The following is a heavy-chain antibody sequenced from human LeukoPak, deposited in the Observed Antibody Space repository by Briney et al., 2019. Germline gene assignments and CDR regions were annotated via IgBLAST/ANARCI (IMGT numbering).Heavy chain of an antibody. D-gene: IGHD3-10*01. Sequence: PSETLSLTCTVSGGSISSSSYYWGWIRQPPGKGLEWIGSIYYSGSTYYNPSLKSRVTISVDTSKNQFSLKLSSVTAADTAVYYCARHFRVGGLRSGWMEFRTYYYYMDVWGKGTTVTISS. J-gene: IGHJ6*03. V-gene: IGHV4-39*01. CDR1: GGSISSSSYY. CDR3: ARHFRVGGLRSGWMEFRTYYYYMDV. CDR2: IYYSGST.